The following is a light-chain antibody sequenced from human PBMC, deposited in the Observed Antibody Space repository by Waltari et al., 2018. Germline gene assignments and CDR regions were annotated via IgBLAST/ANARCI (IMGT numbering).Light chain of an antibody. J-gene: IGLJ2*01. Sequence: QSALTQEASVSGTVGQRVTLSCAGDTNNIGTYAVGWYQQTSQGPPKTVVLGEFRPSGIADRFSASKPWTTIFLTISGFQPEDEGDYYCSTWDYNLSAVVFGGGTKLTVL. CDR2: GEF. V-gene: IGLV1-44*01. CDR3: STWDYNLSAVV. CDR1: TNNIGTYA.